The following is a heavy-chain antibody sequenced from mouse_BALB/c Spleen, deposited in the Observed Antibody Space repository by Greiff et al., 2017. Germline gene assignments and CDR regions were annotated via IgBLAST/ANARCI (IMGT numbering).Heavy chain of an antibody. D-gene: IGHD2-4*01. CDR3: ERGVYDCDGGGFAY. Sequence: EVKLMESGGDLVKPGGSLKLSCAASGFTFSSYGMSWVRQTPDKRLEWVATISSGGSYTYYPDSVKGRFTISRDNAKNTLYLQMSSLKSEDTAMYYGERGVYDCDGGGFAYWGQGTLVTVSA. CDR2: ISSGGSYT. CDR1: GFTFSSYG. V-gene: IGHV5-6*01. J-gene: IGHJ3*01.